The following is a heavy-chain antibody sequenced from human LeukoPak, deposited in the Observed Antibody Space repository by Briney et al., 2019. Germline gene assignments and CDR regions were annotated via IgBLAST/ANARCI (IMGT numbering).Heavy chain of an antibody. D-gene: IGHD6-19*01. V-gene: IGHV4-59*11. CDR1: GGSISTHY. Sequence: SETLSLTCTVSGGSISTHYRTWIRQPPGKGLEWIGYIHYSGSTYYNPSLKSRVTTSVDTSKNQFSLRLTSVTAADTAVYYCARAGKGGYSSGWHTFDSWGQGTLVTVSS. CDR3: ARAGKGGYSSGWHTFDS. J-gene: IGHJ4*02. CDR2: IHYSGST.